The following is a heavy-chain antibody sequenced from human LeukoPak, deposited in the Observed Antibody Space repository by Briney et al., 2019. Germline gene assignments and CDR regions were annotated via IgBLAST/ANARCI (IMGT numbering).Heavy chain of an antibody. V-gene: IGHV1-2*02. CDR3: ARTRGRIVGATKYYFDY. CDR1: GYTFTGYY. D-gene: IGHD1-26*01. Sequence: ASVKVSCKASGYTFTGYYMHWVRQAPGQGLEWMGWINPNSGGTNYAQKFQGRVTMTRDTSISTAYMELSRLRSDDTAVYYCARTRGRIVGATKYYFDYWGQGTLVTASS. CDR2: INPNSGGT. J-gene: IGHJ4*02.